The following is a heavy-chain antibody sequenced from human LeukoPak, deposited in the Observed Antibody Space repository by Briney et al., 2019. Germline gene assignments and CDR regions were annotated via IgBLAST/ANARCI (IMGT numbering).Heavy chain of an antibody. Sequence: GRSLRLSCAASGFTVSSNYMSWVRQAPGKGLEWVSVIYSGGSTYYADSVKGRFTISRDNSKNTLYLQMYSLRAEDTAVYYCARGGAIFLNWFDPWGQGTLVTVSS. D-gene: IGHD3-3*02. V-gene: IGHV3-53*01. CDR1: GFTVSSNY. J-gene: IGHJ5*02. CDR2: IYSGGST. CDR3: ARGGAIFLNWFDP.